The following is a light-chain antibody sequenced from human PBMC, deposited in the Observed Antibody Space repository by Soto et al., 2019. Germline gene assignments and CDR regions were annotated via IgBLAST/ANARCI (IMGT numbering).Light chain of an antibody. CDR2: DAS. V-gene: IGKV3-11*01. CDR3: QQRSNWPS. Sequence: EIVLTQSPAPLSLSPGERATLSCRASQSVSSYLAWYQQKPGQAPRLLIYDASNRATGIPARFSGSGSGTDFALTISSLEPEDFAGYYCQQRSNWPSFGPGTKVDIK. CDR1: QSVSSY. J-gene: IGKJ3*01.